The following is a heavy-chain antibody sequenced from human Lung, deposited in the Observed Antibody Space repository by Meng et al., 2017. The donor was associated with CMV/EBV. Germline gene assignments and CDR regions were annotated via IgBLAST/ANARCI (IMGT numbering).Heavy chain of an antibody. J-gene: IGHJ4*02. Sequence: GSLRLXCTVSKFIFSKYAMNWVRQAPGKGLEWVSLISTSSTSAYYADSVKGRFTISRDDSKSTLYLQMNSLRVEDTAVYYCIKDFDSTGWYDEDFWGQGTLVTVSS. CDR1: KFIFSKYA. D-gene: IGHD6-19*01. CDR3: IKDFDSTGWYDEDF. CDR2: ISTSSTSA. V-gene: IGHV3-23*05.